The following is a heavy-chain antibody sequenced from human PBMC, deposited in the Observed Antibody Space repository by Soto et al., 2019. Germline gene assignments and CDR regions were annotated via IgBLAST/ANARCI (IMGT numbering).Heavy chain of an antibody. J-gene: IGHJ5*02. Sequence: SETLSLTCSVTGGSISSSTYYWGWIRQPPGKGLEWLGSTHYSGSTYYNPSLKSRVTISVDTSKNQFSPKLSSLIAADTAIYYCARMYYEILTGYYPGWFDPWGQGTLVTVSS. CDR2: THYSGST. CDR3: ARMYYEILTGYYPGWFDP. D-gene: IGHD3-9*01. CDR1: GGSISSSTYY. V-gene: IGHV4-39*01.